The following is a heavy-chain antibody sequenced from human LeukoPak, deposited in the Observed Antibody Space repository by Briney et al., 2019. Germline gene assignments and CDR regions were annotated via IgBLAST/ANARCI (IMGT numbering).Heavy chain of an antibody. CDR2: ITGSGGNR. Sequence: GGSLRLSCAGSGFIVSNYGMIGVRQAEGKGWEWVRAITGSGGNRFYAGCVKGRFSITRDNCRKSVYVRMDSLRGGDTAVYYCAKDPNGDYIAAFDFQRWGQGTQVPVSS. D-gene: IGHD4-17*01. V-gene: IGHV3-23*01. J-gene: IGHJ1*01. CDR3: AKDPNGDYIAAFDFQR. CDR1: GFIVSNYG.